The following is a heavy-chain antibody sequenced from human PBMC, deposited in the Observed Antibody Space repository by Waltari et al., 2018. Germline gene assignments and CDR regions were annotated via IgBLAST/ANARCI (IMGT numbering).Heavy chain of an antibody. CDR3: VYSRRGAGSGSRWYYFNY. CDR2: VYWDGDK. J-gene: IGHJ4*02. CDR1: GFSLRPDGVG. Sequence: QITLTESGPRQVRPTQTLTLTCTLSGFSLRPDGVGVGWVRQLPTKVLEWLAYVYWDGDKRYSPSLKSRLTITGDTSKNQVVLTMINMDPVDTAAYLCVYSRRGAGSGSRWYYFNYWGQGTLVTVSS. D-gene: IGHD6-19*01. V-gene: IGHV2-5*02.